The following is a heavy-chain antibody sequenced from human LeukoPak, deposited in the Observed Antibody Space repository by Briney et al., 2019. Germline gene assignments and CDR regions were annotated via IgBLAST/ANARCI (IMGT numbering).Heavy chain of an antibody. CDR3: ARAKRRFLEWLPRPYYYYMDV. J-gene: IGHJ6*03. V-gene: IGHV1-18*01. D-gene: IGHD3-3*01. Sequence: ASVKVSCKASGYTFTSYGISWVRQAPGQGLEWMGRISAYNGNTNYAQKLQGRVTMTTDTSTSTAYMELRSLRSDDTAVYYCARAKRRFLEWLPRPYYYYMDVWGKGTTVTVSS. CDR1: GYTFTSYG. CDR2: ISAYNGNT.